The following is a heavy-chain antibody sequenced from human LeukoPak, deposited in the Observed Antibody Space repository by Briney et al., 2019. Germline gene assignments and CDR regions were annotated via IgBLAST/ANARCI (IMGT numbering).Heavy chain of an antibody. V-gene: IGHV3-74*01. D-gene: IGHD6-13*01. CDR1: GFTFSNYR. CDR2: INNDDTK. CDR3: ATSTAAAGTD. J-gene: IGHJ4*02. Sequence: GGSLRLSCAASGFTFSNYRLHWVRQAPGKGLVWVSCINNDDTKVYADSVRGRFTISRDNAQNSLYLQMNSLRAEDTAIYYCATSTAAAGTDWGQGTLVTVSS.